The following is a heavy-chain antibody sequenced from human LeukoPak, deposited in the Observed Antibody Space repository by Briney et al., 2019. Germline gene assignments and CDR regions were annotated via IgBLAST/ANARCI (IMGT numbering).Heavy chain of an antibody. J-gene: IGHJ4*02. Sequence: SVKVSCKASGGTFSSYAISWVRQAPGQGLEWMGGIIPIFGTANYAQKFQGRVTITTDESTSTAYMEPSSLRSEDTAVYYCARVRIAAAGHFDCWGQGTLVTVSS. CDR1: GGTFSSYA. CDR3: ARVRIAAAGHFDC. D-gene: IGHD6-13*01. CDR2: IIPIFGTA. V-gene: IGHV1-69*05.